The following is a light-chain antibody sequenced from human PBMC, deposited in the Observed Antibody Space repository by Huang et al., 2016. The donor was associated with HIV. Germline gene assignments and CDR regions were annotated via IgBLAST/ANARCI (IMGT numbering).Light chain of an antibody. Sequence: DIVMTQSPLFLSVSPGEPASISCTSSQSLLHSRTFNYLDWYRQKPGQSPHLLIYLASNPASGVPVRFSGSGSGTNFTLRISAVEPEDAATYYCMQSLQTPRAFGQGTRVEVK. CDR3: MQSLQTPRA. CDR1: QSLLHSRTFNY. V-gene: IGKV2-28*01. J-gene: IGKJ1*01. CDR2: LAS.